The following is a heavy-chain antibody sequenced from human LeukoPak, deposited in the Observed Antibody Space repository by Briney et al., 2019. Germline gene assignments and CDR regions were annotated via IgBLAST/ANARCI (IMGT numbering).Heavy chain of an antibody. J-gene: IGHJ6*03. CDR1: GFTFSSYA. CDR3: ARDRGIIGTTGYYYMDV. CDR2: ISGSGSST. Sequence: PGGSLRLSCAASGFTFSSYALSWVRQAPGKGLEWVSTISGSGSSTYYADSVKGRFTVSRDNSKNTLYLQMNSLRAEDTAVYYCARDRGIIGTTGYYYMDVWGKGTTVTVSS. D-gene: IGHD1-14*01. V-gene: IGHV3-23*01.